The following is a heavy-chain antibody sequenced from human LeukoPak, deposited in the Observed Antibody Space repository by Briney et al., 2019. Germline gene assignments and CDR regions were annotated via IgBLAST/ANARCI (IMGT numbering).Heavy chain of an antibody. Sequence: GGSLRLSCTASGFTFGDYAMSWIRQAPGRGLEWVGFIRSKAYGETADYAASVKGRFTISRDDSKAIAYLQMNSLKTEDTAVYHCTRDRGAYNLYDYWGQGILVTVSS. CDR3: TRDRGAYNLYDY. CDR2: IRSKAYGETA. J-gene: IGHJ4*02. CDR1: GFTFGDYA. D-gene: IGHD1-1*01. V-gene: IGHV3-49*03.